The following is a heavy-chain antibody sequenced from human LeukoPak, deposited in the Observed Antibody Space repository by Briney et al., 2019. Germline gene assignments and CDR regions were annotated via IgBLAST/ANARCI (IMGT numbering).Heavy chain of an antibody. CDR2: ISAYNGNT. CDR3: ARVAYGGNYFDY. Sequence: ASVKVSCRASGYTFTSYGISWVRQAPGQGLEWMGWISAYNGNTNYAQKLQGRVTMTTDTSTSTAYMELRSLRSDDTAVYYCARVAYGGNYFDYWGQGTLVTVSS. D-gene: IGHD4-23*01. J-gene: IGHJ4*02. V-gene: IGHV1-18*01. CDR1: GYTFTSYG.